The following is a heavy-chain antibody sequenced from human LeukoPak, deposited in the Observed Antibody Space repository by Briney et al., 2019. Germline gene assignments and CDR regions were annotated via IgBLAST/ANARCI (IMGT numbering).Heavy chain of an antibody. D-gene: IGHD3-22*01. CDR3: VKDFWPARDGGGYYSPFEY. CDR1: GFTFSNYA. CDR2: ISANGDTT. V-gene: IGHV3-23*01. J-gene: IGHJ4*02. Sequence: GGSLRLSCAASGFTFSNYAMNWVRQAPGKGLESVSGISANGDTTYYVDSVRGRFTISRDNSQNSVFLQMNSLRDADTAVYYCVKDFWPARDGGGYYSPFEYWGEGTLVTVSS.